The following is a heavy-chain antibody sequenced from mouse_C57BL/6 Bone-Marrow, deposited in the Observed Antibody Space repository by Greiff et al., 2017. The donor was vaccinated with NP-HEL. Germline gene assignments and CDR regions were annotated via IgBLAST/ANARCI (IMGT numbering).Heavy chain of an antibody. CDR2: IYPGGGYT. Sequence: QVHVKQSGAELVRPGTSVKMSCKASGYTFTNYWIGWAKQRPGHGLEWIGDIYPGGGYTNYNEKFKGKATLTADKSSSTAYMQFSSLTSEDSAIYYCAKGDYGWYFDVWGTGTTVTVSS. D-gene: IGHD1-1*01. CDR1: GYTFTNYW. J-gene: IGHJ1*03. V-gene: IGHV1-63*01. CDR3: AKGDYGWYFDV.